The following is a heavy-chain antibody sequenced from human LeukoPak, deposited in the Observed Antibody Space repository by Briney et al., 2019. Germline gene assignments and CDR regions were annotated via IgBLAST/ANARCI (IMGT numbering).Heavy chain of an antibody. V-gene: IGHV4-39*01. Sequence: SQTLSLTCTVSGGSISSGDYYWGWIRQPPGKGLEWIGSIYYSGSTYYNPSLKSRVTISVDTSKNQFSLKLSSVTAADTAVYYCAGLGYNWNYSFYFDYWGQGTLVTVSS. D-gene: IGHD1-7*01. J-gene: IGHJ4*02. CDR2: IYYSGST. CDR1: GGSISSGDYY. CDR3: AGLGYNWNYSFYFDY.